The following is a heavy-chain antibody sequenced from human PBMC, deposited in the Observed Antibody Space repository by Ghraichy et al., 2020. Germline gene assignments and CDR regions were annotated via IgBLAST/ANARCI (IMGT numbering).Heavy chain of an antibody. D-gene: IGHD2-2*01. CDR1: GGSFSGYY. CDR2: INHSGST. CDR3: ARVRQLLSYPFDY. Sequence: SQTLSLTCAVYGGSFSGYYWSWIRQPPGKGLEWIGEINHSGSTNYNPSLKSRVTISVDTSKNQFSLKLSSVTAADTAVYYCARVRQLLSYPFDYWGQGTLVTVSS. V-gene: IGHV4-34*01. J-gene: IGHJ4*02.